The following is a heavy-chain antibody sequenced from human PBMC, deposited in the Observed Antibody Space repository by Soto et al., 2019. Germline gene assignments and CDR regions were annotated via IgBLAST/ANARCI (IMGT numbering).Heavy chain of an antibody. CDR2: IYPGDSDT. CDR1: GYRFTNYW. CDR3: ARDYCSGNTCYEFDY. D-gene: IGHD2-15*01. J-gene: IGHJ4*02. Sequence: PGESLKISCKGSGYRFTNYWIGWVRQMPGKGLEWMGIIYPGDSDTRYSPSFQGQVTISADKSINTAYLQWSSLKASDTAMYYRARDYCSGNTCYEFDYWGQGTQVTVSS. V-gene: IGHV5-51*01.